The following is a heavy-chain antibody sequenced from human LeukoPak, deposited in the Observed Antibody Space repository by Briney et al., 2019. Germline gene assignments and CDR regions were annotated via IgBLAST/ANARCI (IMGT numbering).Heavy chain of an antibody. CDR1: GYTFTKYG. V-gene: IGHV1-18*01. J-gene: IGHJ5*02. Sequence: ASVKVSCKASGYTFTKYGISWVRQAPGQGLEWMGWIGTYNDNTNYAQKFQGRVTMTTDTSTSTVYMELRSLRSDDTAVYYCARDGTRVGGYCSSTSCYSWFDPWGQGTLVTVSS. D-gene: IGHD2-2*01. CDR3: ARDGTRVGGYCSSTSCYSWFDP. CDR2: IGTYNDNT.